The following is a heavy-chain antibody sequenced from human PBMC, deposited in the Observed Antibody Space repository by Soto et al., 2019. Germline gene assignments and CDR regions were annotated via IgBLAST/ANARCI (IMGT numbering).Heavy chain of an antibody. CDR3: ARGDATKLGVTSYYGMGV. CDR2: IIPVFGTA. Sequence: QVQLVQSGAEVKKPGSSVKVSCKASGGSLTNYGVSWERQAAGQGLEWMGGIIPVFGTANYAQKFQGRVTIAADESKSTVFMDVRSLRSEDTAVYYCARGDATKLGVTSYYGMGVWGQGTTVTVSS. CDR1: GGSLTNYG. D-gene: IGHD3-10*01. V-gene: IGHV1-69*12. J-gene: IGHJ6*02.